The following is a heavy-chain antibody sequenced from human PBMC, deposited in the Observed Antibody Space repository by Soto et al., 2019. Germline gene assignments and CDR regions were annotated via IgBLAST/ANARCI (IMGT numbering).Heavy chain of an antibody. J-gene: IGHJ5*02. Sequence: PSETLSLTCTVSGGSISSGGHHWSWIRQHPAKGLEWIGHIYYSGTTYYNPSLKSRATISPETSENQLSLKLISVTAADTAVYFCARLMAPSWFAPWGQGTPVT. CDR1: GGSISSGGHH. V-gene: IGHV4-31*03. CDR3: ARLMAPSWFAP. CDR2: IYYSGTT.